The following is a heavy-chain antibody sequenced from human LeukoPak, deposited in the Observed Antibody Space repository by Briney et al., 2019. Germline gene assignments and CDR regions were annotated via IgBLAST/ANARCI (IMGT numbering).Heavy chain of an antibody. CDR2: IWYDGSNK. D-gene: IGHD2-15*01. J-gene: IGHJ4*02. Sequence: GGSLRLSCAASRFTFSSYGMEWVRQAPGKGLEWVAVIWYDGSNKYYTDSVKGRFTISRDNSKNTLYLQMNSLRAEDTAVYYCARYQGSWYAFDFWGQGTLVTVSS. V-gene: IGHV3-33*01. CDR1: RFTFSSYG. CDR3: ARYQGSWYAFDF.